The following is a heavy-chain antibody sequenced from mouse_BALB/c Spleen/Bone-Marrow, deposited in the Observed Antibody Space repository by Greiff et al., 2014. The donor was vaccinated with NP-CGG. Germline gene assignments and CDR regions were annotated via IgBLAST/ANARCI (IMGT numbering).Heavy chain of an antibody. J-gene: IGHJ1*01. CDR1: GYTFTSYW. Sequence: DLVKPGASVKLSCKASGYTFTSYWINWIKQRPGQGLEWIGRIAPGSGSTYYSEMFKGKTTLTVDTSSSTAYIQLSSLSSEDSDVYFCARERYGYDGWYFDVWGAGTTVTVSS. CDR3: ARERYGYDGWYFDV. V-gene: IGHV1S41*01. D-gene: IGHD2-2*01. CDR2: IAPGSGST.